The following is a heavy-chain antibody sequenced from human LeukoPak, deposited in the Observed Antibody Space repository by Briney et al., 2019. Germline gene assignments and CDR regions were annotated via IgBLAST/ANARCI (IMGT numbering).Heavy chain of an antibody. Sequence: SGTLSLTCGASGGSITSTNYWTWVRQPPGKGLEWIGEVNLQGSTNYNPSLMGRVAISVDMSENHISLQLTSVTAADTAVYYCAREGGPYRPLDYSGQGTLVTVSS. CDR1: GGSITSTNY. J-gene: IGHJ4*02. CDR3: AREGGPYRPLDY. V-gene: IGHV4-4*02. CDR2: VNLQGST.